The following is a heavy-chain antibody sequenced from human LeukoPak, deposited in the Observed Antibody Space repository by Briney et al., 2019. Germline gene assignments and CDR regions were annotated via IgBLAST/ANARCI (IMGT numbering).Heavy chain of an antibody. CDR3: AKAQEGFSKASCYLEP. Sequence: PSGTLSLTCAISGASISSTNWWIWVRQPPGKGLEWIGEMHHSGRTNYNPSLKSRITISVDKSKNQVFLRLNSVAAADTALYYCAKAQEGFSKASCYLEPWGQGTLVTVPS. D-gene: IGHD2-2*01. CDR1: GASISSTNW. J-gene: IGHJ5*02. V-gene: IGHV4-4*02. CDR2: MHHSGRT.